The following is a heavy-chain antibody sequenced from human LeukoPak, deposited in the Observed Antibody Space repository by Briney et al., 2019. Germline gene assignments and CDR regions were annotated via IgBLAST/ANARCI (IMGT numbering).Heavy chain of an antibody. V-gene: IGHV1-69*06. CDR1: GYTFTGYY. J-gene: IGHJ6*03. CDR2: IIPIFGTA. Sequence: ASVKVSCKASGYTFTGYYMHWVRQAPGQGLEWMGGIIPIFGTANYAQKFQGRVTITADKSTSTAYMELSSLRSEDTAVYYCARVGGGDGYNLDHYYYMDVWGKGTTVTVSS. D-gene: IGHD5-24*01. CDR3: ARVGGGDGYNLDHYYYMDV.